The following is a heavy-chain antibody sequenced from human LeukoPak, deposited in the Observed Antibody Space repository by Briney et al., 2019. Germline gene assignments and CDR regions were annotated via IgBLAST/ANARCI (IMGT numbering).Heavy chain of an antibody. V-gene: IGHV3-9*03. Sequence: SLRLSCAASGLTFDDYAMHWVRQAPGKGLEWVSNINWNSGSIGYADSVKGRFTISRDNAKNSLYLQMNSLRAEDMALYYCAKAPTPVVAATLFHHWGQGTLVTVS. CDR1: GLTFDDYA. CDR3: AKAPTPVVAATLFHH. CDR2: INWNSGSI. J-gene: IGHJ1*01. D-gene: IGHD2-15*01.